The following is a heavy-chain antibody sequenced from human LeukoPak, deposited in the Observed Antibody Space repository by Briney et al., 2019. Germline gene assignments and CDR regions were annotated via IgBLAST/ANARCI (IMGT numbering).Heavy chain of an antibody. D-gene: IGHD4-17*01. CDR3: AGDYHPNGDYHAFDI. V-gene: IGHV3-21*01. Sequence: GGSLRLSCAASGFTFSSYSMNWVRQAPGKGREWVSSIIMGSGNIYYADSVKGRFTVSRHNAKNSLYLQINSLRAEDTAVYYCAGDYHPNGDYHAFDIWGHGTMLTVSP. CDR1: GFTFSSYS. CDR2: IIMGSGNI. J-gene: IGHJ3*02.